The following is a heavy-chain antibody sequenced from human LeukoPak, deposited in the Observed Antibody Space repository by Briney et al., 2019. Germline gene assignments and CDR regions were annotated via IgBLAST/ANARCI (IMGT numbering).Heavy chain of an antibody. CDR2: ISSSSSYI. V-gene: IGHV3-21*01. J-gene: IGHJ4*02. Sequence: TGGSLRLSCAASGFTFSSYSMNWVRQAPGKGLEWVSSISSSSSYIYYADSVKGRFTISRDNAKNSLYLQMNSLRAEDTTVYYCARSSYEDYYDSSGAFDYWGQGTLVTVSS. CDR1: GFTFSSYS. D-gene: IGHD3-22*01. CDR3: ARSSYEDYYDSSGAFDY.